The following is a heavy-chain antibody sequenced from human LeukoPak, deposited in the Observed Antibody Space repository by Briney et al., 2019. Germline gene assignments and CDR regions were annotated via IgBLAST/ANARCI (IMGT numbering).Heavy chain of an antibody. CDR2: INHSGST. CDR1: GGSFSGYY. Sequence: PSETLSLTCAVYGGSFSGYYWSWVRQPPGKGLEWIGEINHSGSTNYNPSLKSRVTISVDTSKNQFSLKLSSVTAADTAVYYCARGRIAVAGDFDYWGQGTLVTVYS. J-gene: IGHJ4*02. CDR3: ARGRIAVAGDFDY. V-gene: IGHV4-34*01. D-gene: IGHD6-19*01.